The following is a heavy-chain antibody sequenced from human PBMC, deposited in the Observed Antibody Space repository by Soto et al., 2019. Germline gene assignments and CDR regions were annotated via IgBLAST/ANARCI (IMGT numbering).Heavy chain of an antibody. CDR2: IYYSGST. Sequence: SETLSLTCTVSGGSISNYYWSWIRQPPGKGLEWIGYIYYSGSTNYNPSLKSRVTISVDTSKNQFSLKLSSVTAADTAVYYCARGYYGSGSYLFDPWGQGTLVTVSS. V-gene: IGHV4-59*01. D-gene: IGHD3-10*01. CDR3: ARGYYGSGSYLFDP. CDR1: GGSISNYY. J-gene: IGHJ5*02.